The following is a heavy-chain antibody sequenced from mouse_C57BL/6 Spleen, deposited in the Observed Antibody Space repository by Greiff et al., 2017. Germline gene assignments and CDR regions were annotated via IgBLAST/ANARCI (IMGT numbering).Heavy chain of an antibody. CDR3: ARSAYGYDVDY. J-gene: IGHJ2*01. V-gene: IGHV1-82*01. Sequence: VQLVESGPELVKPGASVKISCKASGYAFSSSWMNWVKQRPGKGLEWIGRIYPGDGDTNYNGKFKGKATLTADKSSSTAYMQLSSLTSEDSAVYFCARSAYGYDVDYWGQGTTLTVSS. D-gene: IGHD2-2*01. CDR1: GYAFSSSW. CDR2: IYPGDGDT.